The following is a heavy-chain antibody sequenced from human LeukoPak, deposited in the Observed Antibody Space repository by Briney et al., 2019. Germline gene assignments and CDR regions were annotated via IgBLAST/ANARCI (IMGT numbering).Heavy chain of an antibody. J-gene: IGHJ4*02. D-gene: IGHD3-22*01. CDR2: IYYSGST. CDR3: YFYDSSGPKDY. CDR1: GGSISSGGYY. V-gene: IGHV4-31*03. Sequence: SETLSLTCTVSGGSISSGGYYWSWIRQHPGKGLEWIGYIYYSGSTYYNPSLKSRVTISVDTSKNQFSLKLSSVTAADTAVYYCYFYDSSGPKDYWGQGTLDTVSS.